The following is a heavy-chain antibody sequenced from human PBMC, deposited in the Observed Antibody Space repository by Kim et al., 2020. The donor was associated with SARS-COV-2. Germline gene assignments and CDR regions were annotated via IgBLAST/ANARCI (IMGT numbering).Heavy chain of an antibody. CDR3: ARGPIAVAGHYFDY. CDR2: INHSGST. D-gene: IGHD6-19*01. J-gene: IGHJ4*02. V-gene: IGHV4-34*01. Sequence: SETLSLTCAVYGGSFSGYYWSWIRQPPGKGLEWIGEINHSGSTNYNPSLKSRVTISVDTSKNQFSLKLSSVTAADTAVYYCARGPIAVAGHYFDYWGQGTLVTVSS. CDR1: GGSFSGYY.